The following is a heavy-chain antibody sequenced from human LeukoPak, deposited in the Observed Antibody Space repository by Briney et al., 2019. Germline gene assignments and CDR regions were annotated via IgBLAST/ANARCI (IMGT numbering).Heavy chain of an antibody. J-gene: IGHJ6*02. D-gene: IGHD3-16*01. CDR1: GFTFSSYD. CDR2: IGTAGDT. V-gene: IGHV3-13*01. Sequence: GGSLRLSCAASGFTFSSYDMHWVRHATGKGLEWVSAIGTAGDTYYPGSVKGRFTISRENAKNSLYLQMNSLRAGDTAVYYCARALGTLGVYYYYGMDVWGQGTTVTVSS. CDR3: ARALGTLGVYYYYGMDV.